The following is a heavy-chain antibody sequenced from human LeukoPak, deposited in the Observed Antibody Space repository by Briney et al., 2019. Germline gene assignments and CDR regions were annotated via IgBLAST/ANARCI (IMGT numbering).Heavy chain of an antibody. J-gene: IGHJ5*02. CDR2: TYYRSKWYN. Sequence: SQTPSLTCDISGDSVSSNSAAWNWIRQSPSRGLEWLGRTYYRSKWYNDYAVSVKSRITINPDTSKNQFSLKLNSVTPEDTAVYYCARDPDSSGWPNCFDPWGQGTLVTVSS. D-gene: IGHD6-19*01. V-gene: IGHV6-1*01. CDR3: ARDPDSSGWPNCFDP. CDR1: GDSVSSNSAA.